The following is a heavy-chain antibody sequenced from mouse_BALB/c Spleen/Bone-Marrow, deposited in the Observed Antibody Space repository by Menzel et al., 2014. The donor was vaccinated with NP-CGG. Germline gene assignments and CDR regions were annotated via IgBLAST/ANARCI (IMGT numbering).Heavy chain of an antibody. CDR3: ARYRLGTYFDY. Sequence: VQLKESGAELVKPGASVKLSCTASGFNIEDTYMHWVKQRPEQGLEWIGRIDPANGNTKYDPKFQGKATITADTSSNTAYLQLSGLTSEDTAVYYCARYRLGTYFDYWGQGTTLTVSS. J-gene: IGHJ2*01. D-gene: IGHD2-14*01. CDR1: GFNIEDTY. CDR2: IDPANGNT. V-gene: IGHV14-3*02.